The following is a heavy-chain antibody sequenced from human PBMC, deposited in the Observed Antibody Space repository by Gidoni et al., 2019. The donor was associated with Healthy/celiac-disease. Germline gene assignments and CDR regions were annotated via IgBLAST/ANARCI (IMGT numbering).Heavy chain of an antibody. CDR2: INHSGST. V-gene: IGHV4-34*01. Sequence: QVQLQQWGAGLLKPSETLSLTCAVYGGSFSGYYWSWIRPPPGKGLEWIGEINHSGSTNYNPSLKSRVTISVDTSKNQFSLKLSSVTAADTAVYYCARGSVVPAAMVFFDYWGQGTLVTVSS. D-gene: IGHD2-2*01. CDR3: ARGSVVPAAMVFFDY. CDR1: GGSFSGYY. J-gene: IGHJ4*02.